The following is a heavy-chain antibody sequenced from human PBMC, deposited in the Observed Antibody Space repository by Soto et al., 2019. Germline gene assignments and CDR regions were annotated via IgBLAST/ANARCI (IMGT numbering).Heavy chain of an antibody. J-gene: IGHJ5*02. CDR3: AKSDYYDSSGYWP. CDR2: INSDGSST. V-gene: IGHV3-74*01. Sequence: GGSLRLSCAASGFTFSSYWMHWVRQAPGKGLVWVSRINSDGSSTSYADSVKGRFTISRDNAKNTLYLQMNSLRAEDTAVYYCAKSDYYDSSGYWPWGQGTLVTVSS. D-gene: IGHD3-22*01. CDR1: GFTFSSYW.